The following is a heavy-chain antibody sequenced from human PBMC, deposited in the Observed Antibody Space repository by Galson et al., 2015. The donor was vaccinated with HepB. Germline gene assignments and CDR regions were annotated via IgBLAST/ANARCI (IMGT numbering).Heavy chain of an antibody. D-gene: IGHD1-26*01. J-gene: IGHJ4*02. V-gene: IGHV4-61*02. CDR2: IYTSGST. Sequence: LSLTCTVSGGSISSGSYYWSWIRQPAGKGLEWIGRIYTSGSTNYNPSLKSRVTISVDTSKNQFSLKLSSVTAADTAVYYCAREGGSYTGYWGQGTLVTVSS. CDR1: GGSISSGSYY. CDR3: AREGGSYTGY.